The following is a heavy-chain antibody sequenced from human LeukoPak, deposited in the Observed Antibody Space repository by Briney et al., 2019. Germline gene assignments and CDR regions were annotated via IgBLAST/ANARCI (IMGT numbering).Heavy chain of an antibody. J-gene: IGHJ6*03. CDR3: ARGRGGWGYYYYYMDV. D-gene: IGHD6-19*01. CDR1: GFTFDDYG. Sequence: GGSLRLSCAASGFTFDDYGMSWVRQAPGKGLEWVSGIHWNGGNTGYADSVKGRFTISRDNAKNSLYLQMNSLRAEDTALYYCARGRGGWGYYYYYMDVWGKGTTVTVSS. V-gene: IGHV3-20*04. CDR2: IHWNGGNT.